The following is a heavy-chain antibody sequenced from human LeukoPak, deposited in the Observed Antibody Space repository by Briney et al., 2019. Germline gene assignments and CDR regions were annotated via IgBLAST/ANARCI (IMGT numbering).Heavy chain of an antibody. CDR2: IYYSGST. Sequence: PSETLSLTCTVSGGSISSGDYYWSWIRQPPGKGLEWIGYIYYSGSTYYNPSLKSRVTISVDTSKNQFSLKLSSVTAADTAVYYCARVHHYYYYMDVWGKGTTVTVSS. CDR1: GGSISSGDYY. CDR3: ARVHHYYYYMDV. J-gene: IGHJ6*03. V-gene: IGHV4-30-4*08.